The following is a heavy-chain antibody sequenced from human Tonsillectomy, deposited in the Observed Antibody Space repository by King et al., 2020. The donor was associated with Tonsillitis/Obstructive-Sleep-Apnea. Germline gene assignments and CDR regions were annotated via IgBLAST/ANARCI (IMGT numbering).Heavy chain of an antibody. CDR2: IDPSDSYT. CDR3: ARRVYNWFDA. V-gene: IGHV5-10-1*01. J-gene: IGHJ5*02. CDR1: GYNFTNYW. Sequence: QLVQSGAEVKKPGESLRISCKGSGYNFTNYWINWVRQMPGKGLEWMGLIDPSDSYTNYSPSFQGHVTISTDKSINTAYLQWSSLKASDTAIYYCARRVYNWFDAWGQGTLVTVSS.